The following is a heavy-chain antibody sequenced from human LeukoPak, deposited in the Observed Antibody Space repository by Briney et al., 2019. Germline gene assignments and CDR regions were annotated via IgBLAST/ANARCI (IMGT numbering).Heavy chain of an antibody. V-gene: IGHV5-51*01. Sequence: GESLMISCWGSGYSFTSYWIGWGRQMPGKRREWMGIIYPGDSDTKYSPYFQGQVTISADKSISTAYLQWSSLKASDTAMYYCARPFDYAERRDYWGQGTLVTVSS. CDR1: GYSFTSYW. D-gene: IGHD4-17*01. CDR2: IYPGDSDT. CDR3: ARPFDYAERRDY. J-gene: IGHJ4*02.